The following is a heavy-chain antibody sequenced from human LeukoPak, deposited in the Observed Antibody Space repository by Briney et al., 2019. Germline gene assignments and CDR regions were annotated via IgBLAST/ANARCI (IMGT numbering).Heavy chain of an antibody. Sequence: SETLSLTCTVSGGSISSYYWSWIRQPAGKGLEWIGRIYTSGSTNYNPSLKSRVTMSVDTSKNQFSQKLSSVTAADTAVYYCARDRTAVTYNWFDPWGQGTLVTVSS. D-gene: IGHD4-17*01. J-gene: IGHJ5*02. CDR3: ARDRTAVTYNWFDP. V-gene: IGHV4-4*07. CDR2: IYTSGST. CDR1: GGSISSYY.